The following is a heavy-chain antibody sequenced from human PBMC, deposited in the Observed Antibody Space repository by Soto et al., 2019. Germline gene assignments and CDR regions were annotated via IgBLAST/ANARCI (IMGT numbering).Heavy chain of an antibody. D-gene: IGHD3-16*02. CDR1: GFTFSSYW. V-gene: IGHV3-74*01. Sequence: GGSLRLSCAASGFTFSSYWMHWVRQAPGKGLVWVSRINSDGSSTSYADSVKGRFTISRDNAKNTLYLQMSSLRAEDTAVYYCARAPIQPYYDYIWGSYRLLAEYFQHWGQGTLVTVSS. CDR2: INSDGSST. CDR3: ARAPIQPYYDYIWGSYRLLAEYFQH. J-gene: IGHJ1*01.